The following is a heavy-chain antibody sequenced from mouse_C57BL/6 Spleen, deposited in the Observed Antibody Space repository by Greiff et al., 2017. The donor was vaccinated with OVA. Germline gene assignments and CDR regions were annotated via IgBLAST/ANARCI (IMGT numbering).Heavy chain of an antibody. CDR2: IHPNSGST. D-gene: IGHD5-5*01. CDR1: GYTFTSYW. Sequence: QVQLQQPGAELVKPGASVKLSCKASGYTFTSYWMHWVKQRPGQGLEWIGMIHPNSGSTNYNEKFKSKATLTVDKSSSTAYMQLSSLTSEDSAVYYGASGRLPHGGYAMDYWGQGTSVTVSS. J-gene: IGHJ4*01. CDR3: ASGRLPHGGYAMDY. V-gene: IGHV1-64*01.